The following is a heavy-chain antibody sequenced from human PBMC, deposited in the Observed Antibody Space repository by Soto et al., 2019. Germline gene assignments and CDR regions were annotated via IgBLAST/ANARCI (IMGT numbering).Heavy chain of an antibody. J-gene: IGHJ4*02. CDR2: IYYSGST. Sequence: SETLSLTCTVSGGSISSSSYYWGWVRQPPGKGLEWIGSIYYSGSTYYNPSLKSRVTISVDTSKNQFSLKLSSVTAADTAVYYCARHKVEWLSYFDYWGQGTLVTVSS. V-gene: IGHV4-39*01. CDR1: GGSISSSSYY. CDR3: ARHKVEWLSYFDY. D-gene: IGHD3-3*01.